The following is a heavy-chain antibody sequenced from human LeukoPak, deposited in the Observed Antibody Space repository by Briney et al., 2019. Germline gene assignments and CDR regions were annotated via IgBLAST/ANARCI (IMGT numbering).Heavy chain of an antibody. D-gene: IGHD2-2*01. CDR1: GFTFDDYA. J-gene: IGHJ4*02. Sequence: QAGRSLRLSCAASGFTFDDYAMHWVRQAPGKGLEWVSGISWNSGSIGYADSVKGRFTISRDNAKNSLYLQMNSLRAEDTALYYCATLVASHPDYWGQGTLVTVSS. CDR3: ATLVASHPDY. CDR2: ISWNSGSI. V-gene: IGHV3-9*01.